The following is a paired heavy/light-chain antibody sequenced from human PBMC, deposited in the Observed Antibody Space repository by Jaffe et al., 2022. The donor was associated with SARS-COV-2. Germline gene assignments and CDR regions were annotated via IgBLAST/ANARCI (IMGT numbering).Heavy chain of an antibody. J-gene: IGHJ4*02. CDR1: GFTFDDYA. V-gene: IGHV3-9*01. Sequence: EVQLVESGGGVVRPGGSLRLSCAASGFTFDDYAMHWVRQAPGKGLEWVSGLTWNSDSISYADSVKGRFTVSRDNARNSLYLQMNSLRAEDTALYHCVKANSRGWSTQKYYFDYWGQGTLVSVSS. CDR3: VKANSRGWSTQKYYFDY. D-gene: IGHD6-13*01. CDR2: LTWNSDSI.
Light chain of an antibody. CDR2: GSS. J-gene: IGKJ4*01. V-gene: IGKV3-15*01. CDR3: HQYGNWPPT. Sequence: EIVMTQSPATLSVSPGERATLSCRASQSVSSNLAWYQQKPGQPPRLLIYGSSTRATGIPARFSASGSGTEFTVTISSLQSEDFAVYYCHQYGNWPPTFGGGTKVEIK. CDR1: QSVSSN.